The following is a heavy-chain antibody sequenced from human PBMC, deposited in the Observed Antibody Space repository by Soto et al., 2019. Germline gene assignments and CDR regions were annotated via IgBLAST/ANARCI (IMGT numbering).Heavy chain of an antibody. Sequence: SETLSVTCTVPGGSISSSSYYWGWILQPPGKGLEWIGSIYYSGSTYYNPSLKSRVTISVDTSKNQFSLKLSSVTAADTAVYYCARHEDGYNFYFDYWGQGTLVTVSS. D-gene: IGHD5-12*01. CDR2: IYYSGST. CDR1: GGSISSSSYY. CDR3: ARHEDGYNFYFDY. J-gene: IGHJ4*02. V-gene: IGHV4-39*01.